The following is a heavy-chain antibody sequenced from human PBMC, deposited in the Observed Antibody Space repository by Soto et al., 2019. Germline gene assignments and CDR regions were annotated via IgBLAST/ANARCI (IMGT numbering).Heavy chain of an antibody. CDR1: GFTFSNAW. Sequence: PGGSLRLSCAASGFTFSNAWMSWVRQAPGKGLEWVGRIKSKTDGGTTDYAAPVKGRFTISRDDSKNTLYLQMNSLKTEDTAVYYCTTVGFRCSSTSCYMGNYYYGMDVWGQGT. V-gene: IGHV3-15*01. D-gene: IGHD2-2*02. CDR2: IKSKTDGGTT. CDR3: TTVGFRCSSTSCYMGNYYYGMDV. J-gene: IGHJ6*02.